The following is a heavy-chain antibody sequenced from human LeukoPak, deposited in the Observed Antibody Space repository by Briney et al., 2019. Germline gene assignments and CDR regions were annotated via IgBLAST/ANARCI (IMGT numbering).Heavy chain of an antibody. CDR1: GFTFSSYG. D-gene: IGHD2-2*01. J-gene: IGHJ6*03. CDR3: AGVEVPAATGYYYYMDV. CDR2: IRYDGSNK. Sequence: GGSLRLSCAASGFTFSSYGMHWVRQAPGKGLEWVAFIRYDGSNKYYADSVKGRFTISRDNSKNTLYLQMNSLRAEDTAVYYCAGVEVPAATGYYYYMDVWGKGTTVTVSS. V-gene: IGHV3-30*02.